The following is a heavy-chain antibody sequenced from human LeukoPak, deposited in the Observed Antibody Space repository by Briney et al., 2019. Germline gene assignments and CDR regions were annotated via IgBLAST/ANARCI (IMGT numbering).Heavy chain of an antibody. CDR2: IYTSGST. V-gene: IGHV4-4*07. Sequence: SETLSLTCTVSGGSISSYYWSWIRQPAGKGLEWIGRIYTSGSTNYNPSLKSRVTMSVDTSKNQFSLKLSSVTAADTAVYYCARGGEGYCSSTSCYDYWGQGTLVTVSS. CDR3: ARGGEGYCSSTSCYDY. D-gene: IGHD2-2*01. CDR1: GGSISSYY. J-gene: IGHJ4*02.